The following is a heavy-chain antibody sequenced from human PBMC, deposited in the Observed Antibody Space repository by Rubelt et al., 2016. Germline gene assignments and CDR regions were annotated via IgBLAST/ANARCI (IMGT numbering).Heavy chain of an antibody. CDR1: GYIFNTIA. D-gene: IGHD1-1*01. J-gene: IGHJ5*02. Sequence: QVQLVQSESELRNPGASVKLSCKASGYIFNTIAMNWVRQAPGQGLEWMGWIDPKSGGTNYAQQFQDRCSLTRDTSISTFYMDLSRLTSDDTAEYYCARGTGTSWFGPWGQGTLVTVSS. CDR2: IDPKSGGT. V-gene: IGHV1-2*02. CDR3: ARGTGTSWFGP.